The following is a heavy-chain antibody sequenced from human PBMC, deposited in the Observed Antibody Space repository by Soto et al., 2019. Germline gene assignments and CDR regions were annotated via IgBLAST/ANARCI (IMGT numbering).Heavy chain of an antibody. D-gene: IGHD2-2*01. CDR1: GGSISSCGYY. CDR2: IYYSGST. Sequence: SETLSLACPVSGGSISSCGYYWSWIRQHPGKGLEWIGYIYYSGSTYYNPSLKSRVTISVDTSKNQFSLKLSSVTAADTAVYYCASVVVPARTNYYYYGMDVWGQGTTVTVSS. CDR3: ASVVVPARTNYYYYGMDV. V-gene: IGHV4-31*03. J-gene: IGHJ6*02.